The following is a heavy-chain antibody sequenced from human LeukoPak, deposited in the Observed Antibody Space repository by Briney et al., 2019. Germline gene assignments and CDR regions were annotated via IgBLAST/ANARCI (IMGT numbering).Heavy chain of an antibody. V-gene: IGHV4-61*02. CDR2: IYTSGST. D-gene: IGHD6-6*01. CDR1: GGSISSGSYY. Sequence: KASETLSLTCTVSGGSISSGSYYWSWIRQPAGKGLEWIGRIYTSGSTYYNPSLKSRVTISVDTSKNQFSLKLSSVTAADTAVYYCASTSSSSSWFDPWGQGTLVTVSS. J-gene: IGHJ5*02. CDR3: ASTSSSSSWFDP.